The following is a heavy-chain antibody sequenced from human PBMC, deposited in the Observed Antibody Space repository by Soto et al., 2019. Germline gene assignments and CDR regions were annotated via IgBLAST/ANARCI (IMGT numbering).Heavy chain of an antibody. CDR3: ARDSDCHSTSCFFPPHV. Sequence: GGSLRLSCSASGFTFSDENMSWVRQVPGKGPEWVSGISGGGSYIFYADSVQGRFSISRDNPKNSLFLEMNSLRVEDTAVYYCARDSDCHSTSCFFPPHVWGQGTTVTVSS. CDR2: ISGGGSYI. J-gene: IGHJ6*02. D-gene: IGHD2-2*01. V-gene: IGHV3-21*06. CDR1: GFTFSDEN.